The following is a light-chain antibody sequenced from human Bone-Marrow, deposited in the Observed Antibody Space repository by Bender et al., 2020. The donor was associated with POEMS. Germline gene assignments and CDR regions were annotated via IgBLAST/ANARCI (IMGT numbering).Light chain of an antibody. CDR2: EGT. J-gene: IGLJ1*01. CDR1: TSDVGSSKY. Sequence: QSVLTQPASVSGSPGQSITISCTGTTSDVGSSKYVFWYQQYPGKAPRLMIYEGTERPSGVSSRFSASKSDNTASLTISGLQAEDEADYYCCSVATSGAYVFGTGTKVTV. V-gene: IGLV2-23*01. CDR3: CSVATSGAYV.